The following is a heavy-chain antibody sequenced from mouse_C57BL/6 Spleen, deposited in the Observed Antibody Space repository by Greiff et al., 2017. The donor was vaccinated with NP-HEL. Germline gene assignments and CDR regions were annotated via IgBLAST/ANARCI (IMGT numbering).Heavy chain of an antibody. Sequence: EVQLQQSGGGLVKPGGSLKLSCAASGFTFSDYGMHWVRQAPEKGLEWVAYISSGSSTIYSADTVKGRFTISRDNAKNTLFLQMTSLRSEDTAMYYCAISSGYVRGYAMDYWGQGTSVTVSS. CDR3: AISSGYVRGYAMDY. D-gene: IGHD3-2*02. J-gene: IGHJ4*01. V-gene: IGHV5-17*01. CDR2: ISSGSSTI. CDR1: GFTFSDYG.